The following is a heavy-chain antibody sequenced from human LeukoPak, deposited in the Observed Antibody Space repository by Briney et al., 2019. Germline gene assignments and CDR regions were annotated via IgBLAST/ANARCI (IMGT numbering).Heavy chain of an antibody. V-gene: IGHV4-39*01. J-gene: IGHJ5*02. CDR1: GGSISSTSY. CDR2: ILCSGST. CDR3: ARQEVGAGYCSSTSCAEPHWFDP. D-gene: IGHD2-2*01. Sequence: SETLSLTCIVPGGSISSTSYWGWIRQPPGKGLEWIGTILCSGSTFYNPSLKSRVTISVDTSKNQFSLKLNSVTAADTAVYYCARQEVGAGYCSSTSCAEPHWFDPWGQGTLVTVSS.